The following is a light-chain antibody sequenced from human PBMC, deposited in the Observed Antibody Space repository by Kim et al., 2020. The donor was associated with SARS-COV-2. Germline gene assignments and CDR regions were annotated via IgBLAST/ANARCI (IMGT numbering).Light chain of an antibody. J-gene: IGKJ4*01. CDR3: QQRRSWPLT. Sequence: PGERATLPCRDSQSVTGRVSWYQQRPGQAPRLLIYDTANRATGIPARFSGSGSGTDFTLTISSLEPEDFAVYYCQQRRSWPLTFGGGTKVEI. CDR1: QSVTGR. CDR2: DTA. V-gene: IGKV3-11*01.